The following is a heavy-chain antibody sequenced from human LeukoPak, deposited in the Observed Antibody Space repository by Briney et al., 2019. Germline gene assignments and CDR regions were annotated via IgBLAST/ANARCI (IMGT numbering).Heavy chain of an antibody. CDR3: ARHGARGQPFDY. V-gene: IGHV4-59*08. D-gene: IGHD1-26*01. CDR1: GGSFSGYY. J-gene: IGHJ4*02. CDR2: IYYSGST. Sequence: KPSETLSLTCAVYGGSFSGYYGNWIRRLPGKGLEWIGYIYYSGSTNYNPSLTSRVTMSIDTSNNQFSLKLTSVTAADTAIYYCARHGARGQPFDYWGQGILVTVSS.